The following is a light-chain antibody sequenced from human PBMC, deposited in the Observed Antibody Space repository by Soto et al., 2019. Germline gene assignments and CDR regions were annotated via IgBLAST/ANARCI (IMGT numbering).Light chain of an antibody. CDR3: QQRKNWPPIT. Sequence: EIEFTQSPATFSLSPGETATLSCRASQNVDKFLAWYQQRPGQPPRLLIFDSSNRATGVPVRFSGSGSGTVFTLTIGNLEPEDSAVYYCQQRKNWPPITFGQGTRLEI. CDR1: QNVDKF. CDR2: DSS. V-gene: IGKV3-11*01. J-gene: IGKJ5*01.